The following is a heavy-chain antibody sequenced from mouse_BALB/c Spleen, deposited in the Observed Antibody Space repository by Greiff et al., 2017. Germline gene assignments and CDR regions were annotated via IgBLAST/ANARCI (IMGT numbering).Heavy chain of an antibody. V-gene: IGHV1-62-2*01. CDR2: FYPGSGNI. CDR3: ARHAGGVVGFIDY. J-gene: IGHJ2*01. Sequence: VQLQQSGAGLVTPGASVKLSCKASGYTFTEYIIHWVKQRSGQGLEWIGWFYPGSGNIKYNEKFKDKATLTADKSSSTVYMESSRLTSEDSAVYFCARHAGGVVGFIDYWGQGTTLTVSS. D-gene: IGHD1-1*02. CDR1: GYTFTEYI.